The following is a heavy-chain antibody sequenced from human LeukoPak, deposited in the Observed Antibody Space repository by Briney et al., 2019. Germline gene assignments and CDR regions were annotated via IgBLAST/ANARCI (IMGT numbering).Heavy chain of an antibody. CDR2: IKQDGSEK. Sequence: GGSLRLSCAASGFTFSSYGMHWVRQAPGKGLEWVANIKQDGSEKYYVDSVKGRFTISRDNAKNSLYLQMNSLRAEDTAAYYCASQKYSSSWYDYYYYYYMDVWGKGTTVTVSS. CDR3: ASQKYSSSWYDYYYYYYMDV. J-gene: IGHJ6*03. CDR1: GFTFSSYG. D-gene: IGHD6-13*01. V-gene: IGHV3-7*01.